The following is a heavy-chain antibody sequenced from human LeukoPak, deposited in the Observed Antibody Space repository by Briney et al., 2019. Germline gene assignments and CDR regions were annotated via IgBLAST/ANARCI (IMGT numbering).Heavy chain of an antibody. CDR3: AKGRSLKYCSSTSCYTGVDY. V-gene: IGHV3-23*01. CDR2: ISSSGGST. Sequence: GGSLRLSCAASGFTFSSYAMSWVRQAPGKGLEWVSAISSSGGSTYYADSVKGRFTISRDNSKNTLYLQMNSLRAEDTAVYYCAKGRSLKYCSSTSCYTGVDYWGQGTLVTVSS. CDR1: GFTFSSYA. J-gene: IGHJ4*02. D-gene: IGHD2-2*02.